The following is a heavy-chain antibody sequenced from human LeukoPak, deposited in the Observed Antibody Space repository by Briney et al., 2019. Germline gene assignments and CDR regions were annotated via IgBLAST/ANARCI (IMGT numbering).Heavy chain of an antibody. Sequence: GRSLRLSCAASGFTFSSYGMHWVRQAPGKGLEWVAVMWYDGSNKYYADSVKGRFTISRDNSKNTLYLQMNSLRAEDTAVYYCARELTSMDVWGQGTTVTVSS. CDR2: MWYDGSNK. CDR3: ARELTSMDV. V-gene: IGHV3-33*01. J-gene: IGHJ6*02. CDR1: GFTFSSYG. D-gene: IGHD2-2*01.